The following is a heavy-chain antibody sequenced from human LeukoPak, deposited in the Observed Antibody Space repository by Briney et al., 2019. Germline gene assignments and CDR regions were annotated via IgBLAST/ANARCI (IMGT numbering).Heavy chain of an antibody. D-gene: IGHD3-22*01. V-gene: IGHV3-74*01. J-gene: IGHJ4*02. Sequence: PGGSLRLSCVASGFTFSSYWMHWVRQDPRKGLVWVSRISGDGRNINYADSVRGRFTISRDNAKNTLYLQMNTLRAEDTAVYYCAHSSERDPYYFDYWGQGTLVTVSS. CDR2: ISGDGRNI. CDR1: GFTFSSYW. CDR3: AHSSERDPYYFDY.